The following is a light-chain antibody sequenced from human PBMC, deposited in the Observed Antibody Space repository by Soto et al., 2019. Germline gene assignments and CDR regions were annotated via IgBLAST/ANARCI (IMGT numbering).Light chain of an antibody. V-gene: IGKV1-39*01. CDR1: QSISSY. CDR2: AAS. J-gene: IGKJ4*01. CDR3: QKSDSVPLT. Sequence: DIQMTQSPSSLSASAGDRVTITCRASQSISSYLNWYQQRPGKAPKLLIYAASTLQSGVPSRFSASGSGTDFTLTISSLQPEDFATYYCQKSDSVPLTFGGGTKVEIK.